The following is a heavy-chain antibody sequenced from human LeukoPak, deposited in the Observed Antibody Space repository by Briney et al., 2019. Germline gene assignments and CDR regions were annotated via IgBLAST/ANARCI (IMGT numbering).Heavy chain of an antibody. CDR2: VSWNSGSI. CDR3: AKDRIAAGN. J-gene: IGHJ4*02. D-gene: IGHD6-13*01. Sequence: GGSLRLSCAASGFTFDDYAMHWVRQAPGKGLEWVSGVSWNSGSIGYADSVKGRFTISRDNAKNSLYLQMNSLRAEDTALYYCAKDRIAAGNWGQGTLVTVSS. V-gene: IGHV3-9*01. CDR1: GFTFDDYA.